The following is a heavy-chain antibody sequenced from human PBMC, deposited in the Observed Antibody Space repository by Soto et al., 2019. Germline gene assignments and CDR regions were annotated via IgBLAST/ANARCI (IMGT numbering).Heavy chain of an antibody. CDR3: AKDKPGTTSFDY. CDR2: ISDRGATT. V-gene: IGHV3-23*01. Sequence: GGSLGLSCAASGFTISSYAMSWVRQAPGKGLEWVSAISDRGATTHYADSVKGRFTISRDTSKNTLYLQMNTLRAEGTAVYYCAKDKPGTTSFDYWGRGTLVTV. D-gene: IGHD1-1*01. J-gene: IGHJ4*02. CDR1: GFTISSYA.